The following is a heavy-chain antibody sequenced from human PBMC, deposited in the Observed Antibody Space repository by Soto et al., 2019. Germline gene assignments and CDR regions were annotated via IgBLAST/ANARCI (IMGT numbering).Heavy chain of an antibody. CDR2: IDPSDSYT. V-gene: IGHV5-10-1*01. CDR3: ARQYGSGSYYNPTMIYGMDV. Sequence: GESLKISCKGSGYSFTSYWISWVRQMPGKGLEWMGRIDPSDSYTNYSPSFQGHVTISADKSISTAYLQWSSLKASDTAMYYCARQYGSGSYYNPTMIYGMDVWGQGTTVIVSS. CDR1: GYSFTSYW. J-gene: IGHJ6*02. D-gene: IGHD3-10*01.